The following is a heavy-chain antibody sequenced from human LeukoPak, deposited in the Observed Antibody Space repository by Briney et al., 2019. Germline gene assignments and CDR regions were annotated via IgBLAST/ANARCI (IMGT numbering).Heavy chain of an antibody. V-gene: IGHV1-18*01. CDR1: GYTFTSYG. CDR3: ARELDVLLWFGGSGAFDI. J-gene: IGHJ3*02. Sequence: GASVKVSCKASGYTFTSYGINWVRQAPGQGLEWMGWISAYNGDTNYAQKLQGRVTMTRNTSISTAYMELSSLRSEDTAVYYCARELDVLLWFGGSGAFDIWGQGTVVTVSS. CDR2: ISAYNGDT. D-gene: IGHD3-10*01.